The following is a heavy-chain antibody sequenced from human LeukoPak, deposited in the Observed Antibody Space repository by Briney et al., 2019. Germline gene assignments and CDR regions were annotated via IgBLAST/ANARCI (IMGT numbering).Heavy chain of an antibody. CDR1: GGSFSGYY. Sequence: SETLSLTCAVYGGSFSGYYWSWIRQPPGKGLEWIGEINHSGSTNYNPSLKSRVTISVDTAKNQFSLQLSSVTAADTAVYYCARVVGYYYYYMDVWGKGTTVTVSS. CDR3: ARVVGYYYYYMDV. D-gene: IGHD1-26*01. V-gene: IGHV4-34*01. CDR2: INHSGST. J-gene: IGHJ6*03.